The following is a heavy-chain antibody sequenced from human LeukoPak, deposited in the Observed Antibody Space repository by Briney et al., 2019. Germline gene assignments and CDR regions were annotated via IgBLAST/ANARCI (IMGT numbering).Heavy chain of an antibody. Sequence: PGGSLRLSCAASGFTFSNYAMSWVRQAPGKGLEWVSGISASGGTTYYAVSVKGRFTISRDNSKNTLYLQMNSLRAEDTAVYYCAKAAGSEDYWGQGTLVTVSS. CDR3: AKAAGSEDY. V-gene: IGHV3-23*01. CDR2: ISASGGTT. J-gene: IGHJ4*02. CDR1: GFTFSNYA.